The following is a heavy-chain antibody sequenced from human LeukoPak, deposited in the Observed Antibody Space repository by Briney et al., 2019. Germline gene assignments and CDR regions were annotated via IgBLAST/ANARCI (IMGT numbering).Heavy chain of an antibody. CDR1: GGSISSGGYD. D-gene: IGHD3-3*01. V-gene: IGHV4-31*03. J-gene: IGHJ4*02. CDR2: IYYSGST. Sequence: SETLSLTCTVSGGSISSGGYDWSWIRQHPGKGLEWIGYIYYSGSTHYNPSLKSRVTISVDTSKNQFSLKLSSVTAADTAVYYCARAGGFFSPFGYWGQGTLVTVSS. CDR3: ARAGGFFSPFGY.